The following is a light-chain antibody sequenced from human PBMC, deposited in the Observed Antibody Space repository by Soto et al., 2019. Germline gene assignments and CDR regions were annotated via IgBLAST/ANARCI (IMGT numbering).Light chain of an antibody. V-gene: IGKV3-20*01. J-gene: IGKJ1*01. CDR1: QSVGSD. Sequence: EFVLTQSPATLSLSPGEGATLSCRASQSVGSDLAWYQQKPGQAPRLLIYGASSRATGIPDRFSGSGSGTDFTLTISRLEPEDFAVYYCQQYETSPRTFGQGTKVDIK. CDR2: GAS. CDR3: QQYETSPRT.